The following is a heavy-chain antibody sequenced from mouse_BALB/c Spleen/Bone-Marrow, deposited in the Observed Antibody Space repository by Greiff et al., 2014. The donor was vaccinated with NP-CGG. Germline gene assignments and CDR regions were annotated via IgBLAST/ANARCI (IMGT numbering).Heavy chain of an antibody. D-gene: IGHD1-1*02. CDR1: GFTFSDFY. CDR3: ARSGERYGAMDY. CDR2: ISNGGTYT. Sequence: EVQLQQSGGGLVKPGGSLKLSCAASGFTFSDFYMFWFRQTPEKRLEWVATISNGGTYTYYPDSVKGRFTISRDNAKNNLYLQMSSRKSEETAMYYCARSGERYGAMDYWGQGTSVTVTS. V-gene: IGHV5-4*02. J-gene: IGHJ4*01.